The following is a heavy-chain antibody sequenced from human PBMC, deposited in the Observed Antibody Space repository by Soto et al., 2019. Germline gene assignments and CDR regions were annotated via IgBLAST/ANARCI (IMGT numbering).Heavy chain of an antibody. CDR3: ARRYCSGGSCYYYYYGMDV. CDR1: GYTFTSYD. D-gene: IGHD2-15*01. V-gene: IGHV1-8*01. J-gene: IGHJ6*02. Sequence: QVQLVQSGAEVKKPGASVKVSCKASGYTFTSYDINWVRQATGQGLEWMGWMNPNSGNTGYAQKFQGRVTRTRNTSISTAYMELSSLRSEDTAVYYCARRYCSGGSCYYYYYGMDVWGQGTTVTVSS. CDR2: MNPNSGNT.